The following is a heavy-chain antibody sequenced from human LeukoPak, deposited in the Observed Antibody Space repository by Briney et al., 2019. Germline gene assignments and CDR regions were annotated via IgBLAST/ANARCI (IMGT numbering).Heavy chain of an antibody. V-gene: IGHV4-39*07. CDR3: ARGIVVLSGAAPFDF. J-gene: IGHJ4*02. D-gene: IGHD3-22*01. CDR2: IYFAGSP. Sequence: WIRQAPGKGLEWIGSIYFAGSPFFRPSLKSRLTLSLDTSKNQFSMRLSSVTAADTALYYCARGIVVLSGAAPFDFWGQGALVTVSS.